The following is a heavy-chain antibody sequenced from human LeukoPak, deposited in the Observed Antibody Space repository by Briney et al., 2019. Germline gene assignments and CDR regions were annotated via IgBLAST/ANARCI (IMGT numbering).Heavy chain of an antibody. J-gene: IGHJ2*01. CDR1: GFTFSSYG. Sequence: PGGSLRLSCAASGFTFSSYGMHWVRQAPGKGLEWVAVISYDGSNKYYADSVKGRFTISRDNSENTLYLQMNSLRAGDTAVYYCARVRKYSGYYSWYFDLWGRGTLVTVSS. D-gene: IGHD5-12*01. CDR2: ISYDGSNK. V-gene: IGHV3-30*03. CDR3: ARVRKYSGYYSWYFDL.